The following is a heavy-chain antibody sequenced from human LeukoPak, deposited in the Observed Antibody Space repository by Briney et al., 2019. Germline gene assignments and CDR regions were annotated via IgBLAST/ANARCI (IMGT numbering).Heavy chain of an antibody. CDR1: GGSISSSSYY. Sequence: SATLSLTCTVSGGSISSSSYYWGWIRQPPGKGLEWIGSIYYSGSTYYNPSLKSRVTISVDTSKNQFSLKLSSVTAADTAVYYCARLTYYDFWSGYSLRGAFDIWGQGTMVAVSS. CDR3: ARLTYYDFWSGYSLRGAFDI. CDR2: IYYSGST. J-gene: IGHJ3*02. D-gene: IGHD3-3*01. V-gene: IGHV4-39*01.